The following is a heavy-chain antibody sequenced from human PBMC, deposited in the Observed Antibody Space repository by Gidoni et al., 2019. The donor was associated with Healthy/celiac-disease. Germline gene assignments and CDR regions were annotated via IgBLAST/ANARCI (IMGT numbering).Heavy chain of an antibody. CDR3: ARQEAGLWFGECMDV. Sequence: QVQLVESGGGVVKPGRSLRLSCAASGFTFSSYAMHWVRQAPGKGLEWVAVISYDGSNKYYADSVKGRFTISRDNSKNTLYLQMNSLRAEDTAVYYCARQEAGLWFGECMDVWGQGTTVTVSS. CDR1: GFTFSSYA. J-gene: IGHJ6*02. V-gene: IGHV3-30-3*01. CDR2: ISYDGSNK. D-gene: IGHD3-10*01.